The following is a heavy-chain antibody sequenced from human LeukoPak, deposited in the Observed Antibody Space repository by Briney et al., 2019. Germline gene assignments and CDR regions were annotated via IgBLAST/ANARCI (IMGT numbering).Heavy chain of an antibody. J-gene: IGHJ6*03. Sequence: PGGSLRLSCAASGFTVSSNFMSWVRQAPGKGLEWVSAISGSGGSTYYADSVKGRFTISRDNSKNTLYLQMNSLRADDTAVYYCAKGNVVVLPAIKGGYYYYMDVWGKGTTVTVSS. D-gene: IGHD2-2*01. V-gene: IGHV3-23*01. CDR3: AKGNVVVLPAIKGGYYYYMDV. CDR2: ISGSGGST. CDR1: GFTVSSNF.